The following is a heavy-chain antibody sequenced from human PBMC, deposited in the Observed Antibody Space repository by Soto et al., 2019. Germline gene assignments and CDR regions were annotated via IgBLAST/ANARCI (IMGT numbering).Heavy chain of an antibody. V-gene: IGHV1-24*01. Sequence: ASVKVSCKVSGYTLTELSTHWVRQAPGKGLEWMGGFDPEDGETIYAQKFQGRVTMTEDTSTDTAYMELSSLRSEDTAVYYCAAVAAPPDAFDIWGQGTMVTVSS. CDR3: AAVAAPPDAFDI. CDR1: GYTLTELS. D-gene: IGHD6-19*01. J-gene: IGHJ3*02. CDR2: FDPEDGET.